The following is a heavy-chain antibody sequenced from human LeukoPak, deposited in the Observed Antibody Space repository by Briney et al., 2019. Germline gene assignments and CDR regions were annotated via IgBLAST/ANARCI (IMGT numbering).Heavy chain of an antibody. V-gene: IGHV3-21*01. Sequence: GALRLSCAASGFTFSSYSMNWVRQAPGKGLEWVSSISSSSSHIYYADSVKGRFTISRDNAKNSLYLQMNSLRAEDTAVYYCAREYGDYPEADYWGQGTLVTVSS. J-gene: IGHJ4*02. CDR2: ISSSSSHI. CDR1: GFTFSSYS. CDR3: AREYGDYPEADY. D-gene: IGHD4-17*01.